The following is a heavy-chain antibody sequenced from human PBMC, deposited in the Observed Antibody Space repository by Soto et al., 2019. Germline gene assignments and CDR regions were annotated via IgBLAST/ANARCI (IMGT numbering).Heavy chain of an antibody. CDR3: ARGGGNGWQRRAAFDI. V-gene: IGHV1-69*01. CDR1: GGTFSSYA. J-gene: IGHJ3*02. Sequence: QVQLVQSGAEVKKPGSSVKVSCKASGGTFSSYAISWVRQAPGQGLEWMGGIIPIFGTANYAQKFQGRVTSTADESRSTAYMGRSSLRSEDTAVYYCARGGGNGWQRRAAFDIWGQGTMVTVSS. CDR2: IIPIFGTA. D-gene: IGHD6-19*01.